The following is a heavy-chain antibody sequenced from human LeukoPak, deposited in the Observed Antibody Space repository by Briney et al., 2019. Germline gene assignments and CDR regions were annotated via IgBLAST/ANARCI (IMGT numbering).Heavy chain of an antibody. J-gene: IGHJ4*02. D-gene: IGHD7-27*01. CDR2: IIPIFGTA. V-gene: IGHV1-69*05. CDR3: ARSCGGLTGDLGFDY. Sequence: SVKVSCKAPGGTFSSYAISSVRQAPGQGLEWMGGIIPIFGTANYAQKFQGRVRISTDEYTSTAYMELSRLRSEDTAVYYCARSCGGLTGDLGFDYWGQGTLVTVSS. CDR1: GGTFSSYA.